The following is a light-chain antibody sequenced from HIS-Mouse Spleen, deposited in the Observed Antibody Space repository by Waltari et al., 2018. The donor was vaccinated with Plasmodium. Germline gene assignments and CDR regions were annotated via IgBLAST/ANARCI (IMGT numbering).Light chain of an antibody. CDR2: AAS. CDR1: QSISSY. J-gene: IGKJ1*01. CDR3: QQSYSTWT. V-gene: IGKV1-39*01. Sequence: DIQMTQSPSSLSASVGDRVTNTCRASQSISSYLNGYQQKPGKAPKLLIYAASSLQRGVPSRFSGIGSGTDFTLTISSLQPEDFATYYCQQSYSTWTFGQGTKVEIK.